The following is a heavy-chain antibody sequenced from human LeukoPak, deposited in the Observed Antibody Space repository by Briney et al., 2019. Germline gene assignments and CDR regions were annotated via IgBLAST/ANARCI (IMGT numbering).Heavy chain of an antibody. J-gene: IGHJ5*02. V-gene: IGHV1-69*05. D-gene: IGHD5-24*01. CDR3: ATVEMATTRGSWFDP. Sequence: GASVKVSCKASGGTFSSYAISWVRQAPGQGLEWMGGIIPIFGTANYAQKFQGRVTITTDESTSTAYMELSSLRSEDTGVYYCATVEMATTRGSWFDPWGQGTLVTVSS. CDR1: GGTFSSYA. CDR2: IIPIFGTA.